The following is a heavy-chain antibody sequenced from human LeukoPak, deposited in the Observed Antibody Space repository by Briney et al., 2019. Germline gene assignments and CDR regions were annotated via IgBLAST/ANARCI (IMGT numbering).Heavy chain of an antibody. CDR3: ARIITMVVSLPSHFDY. D-gene: IGHD3-22*01. CDR1: GASLSSYY. V-gene: IGHV4-59*05. CDR2: FYYSGGT. J-gene: IGHJ4*02. Sequence: SETLSLTCSVSGASLSSYYWDWLRQSPGKGLEWLGSFYYSGGTYYNPSLKSRVTISVDTSKNQFSLKLSSVTAADTAVYYCARIITMVVSLPSHFDYWGQGTLVAVSS.